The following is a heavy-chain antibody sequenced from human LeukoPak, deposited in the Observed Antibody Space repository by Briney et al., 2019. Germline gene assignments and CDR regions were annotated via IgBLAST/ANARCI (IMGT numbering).Heavy chain of an antibody. D-gene: IGHD3-9*01. Sequence: SETLSLTCAVYGGSFSGYYWSWIRQPPGKGLEWIGEINHSGSTNYNPSLKSRVTISVDTSKNQFSLKLSSVTAADTAVYYCASTGILTGYYTYGYWGQGTLVTVSS. CDR1: GGSFSGYY. CDR3: ASTGILTGYYTYGY. V-gene: IGHV4-34*01. J-gene: IGHJ4*02. CDR2: INHSGST.